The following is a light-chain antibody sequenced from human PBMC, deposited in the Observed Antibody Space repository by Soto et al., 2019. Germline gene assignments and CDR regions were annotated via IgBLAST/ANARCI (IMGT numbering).Light chain of an antibody. Sequence: QLVLTQSPSASASLGASFKLTCTLSSGHSSYAIAWHQQQPEKGPRYLMKLNSDGSHSKGDGIPDRFSGSNSGAERYLTISSLQSEDEADYYCQTWGTGPWVFGGRTQLTVL. J-gene: IGLJ3*02. CDR2: LNSDGSH. CDR3: QTWGTGPWV. V-gene: IGLV4-69*01. CDR1: SGHSSYA.